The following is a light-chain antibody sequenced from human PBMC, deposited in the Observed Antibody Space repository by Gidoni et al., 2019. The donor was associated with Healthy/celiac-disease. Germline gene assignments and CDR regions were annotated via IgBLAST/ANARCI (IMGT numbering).Light chain of an antibody. CDR2: GAS. V-gene: IGKV3-20*01. CDR1: QSVSSSY. Sequence: EIVLTQSPGTLSLSPGERATLSCRASQSVSSSYLAGYQQKPGQAPRLLIYGASSRATGIPDSFSGSGSGTDFTLTISRLEPEDFAVYYCQQYGSSPQTFXQXTKVEIK. CDR3: QQYGSSPQT. J-gene: IGKJ1*01.